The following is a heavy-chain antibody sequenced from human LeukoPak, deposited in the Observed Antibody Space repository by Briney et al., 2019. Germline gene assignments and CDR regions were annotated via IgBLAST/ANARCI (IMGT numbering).Heavy chain of an antibody. Sequence: GGSLRLSCAASGFTFSSYAMHWVRQAPGKGLEWVAVTSYDGSIKKYADSVKGRFTISRDNSKNTLFLQMNSLRAEDTAVYYCAREGRSSSWYGNFDYWGQGTLVTVSS. CDR2: TSYDGSIK. CDR3: AREGRSSSWYGNFDY. J-gene: IGHJ4*02. CDR1: GFTFSSYA. V-gene: IGHV3-30-3*01. D-gene: IGHD6-13*01.